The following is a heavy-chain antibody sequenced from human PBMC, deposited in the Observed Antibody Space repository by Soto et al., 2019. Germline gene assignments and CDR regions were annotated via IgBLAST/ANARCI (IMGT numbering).Heavy chain of an antibody. V-gene: IGHV3-30*18. Sequence: GGSLRLSCAASGFTFSNYGMHWVRQAPGKGLEWVAVISYDGSNKYYAVSVKGRFTISRDNSKNTLYLQMNSLRAEDTAVYSCAKGPTLTPPSYYFNYWGQGTLVTVSS. D-gene: IGHD3-9*01. CDR3: AKGPTLTPPSYYFNY. CDR1: GFTFSNYG. CDR2: ISYDGSNK. J-gene: IGHJ4*02.